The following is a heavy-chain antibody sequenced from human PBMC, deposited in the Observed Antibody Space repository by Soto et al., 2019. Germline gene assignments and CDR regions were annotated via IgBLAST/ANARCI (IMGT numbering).Heavy chain of an antibody. V-gene: IGHV1-69*01. CDR2: IIPIFGTA. D-gene: IGHD2-15*01. Sequence: SSVKVSCKTSVDTFSSYAISRVRQAPGQRLEWMGGIIPIFGTANYAQKFQGRVTSTADESTSTAYMELSSLRSEDTAVYYRARGAGVELVVVAHYYYGMDVWGQGTTVTVSS. CDR1: VDTFSSYA. CDR3: ARGAGVELVVVAHYYYGMDV. J-gene: IGHJ6*01.